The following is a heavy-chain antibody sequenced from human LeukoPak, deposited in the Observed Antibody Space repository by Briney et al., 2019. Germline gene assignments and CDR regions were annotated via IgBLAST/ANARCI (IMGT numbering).Heavy chain of an antibody. D-gene: IGHD1-14*01. CDR1: GFTFSGYS. J-gene: IGHJ4*02. Sequence: PGGSLRLSCAASGFTFSGYSMNWVRQAPGKGLEWVSYIATSGSTIYYADSVKGRFTISRDNAKNSLYLQMNSLRDEDTAVYYCARILGLTLDYWGQGALVTVSS. V-gene: IGHV3-48*02. CDR2: IATSGSTI. CDR3: ARILGLTLDY.